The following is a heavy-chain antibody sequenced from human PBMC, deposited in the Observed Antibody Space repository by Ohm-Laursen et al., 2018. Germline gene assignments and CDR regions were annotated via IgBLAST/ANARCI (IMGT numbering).Heavy chain of an antibody. J-gene: IGHJ5*02. Sequence: SLRLSCAASGFTFSNYSMNWIRQAPGKGLVWVSYISRSSSTIYYADSVKGRFTITRDNAKNSLYLQMNSLRAEDTAVYYCARAVRYQLLSGPWGQGTLVTVSS. V-gene: IGHV3-48*01. CDR2: ISRSSSTI. CDR1: GFTFSNYS. CDR3: ARAVRYQLLSGP. D-gene: IGHD4-23*01.